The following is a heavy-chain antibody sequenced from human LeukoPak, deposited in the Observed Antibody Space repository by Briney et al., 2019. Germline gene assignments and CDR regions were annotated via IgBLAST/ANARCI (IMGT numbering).Heavy chain of an antibody. J-gene: IGHJ4*02. CDR1: GYTFTSYY. CDR2: INPSGGST. V-gene: IGHV1-46*01. CDR3: ARAWKTGGLDY. Sequence: ASVKVSCKASGYTFTSYYMHWVRQAPGQGLEWMGIINPSGGSTSYAQKFQGRVTMTRDMSTSTVYMELSSLRSEDTAVYYCARAWKTGGLDYWGQGTLVTVSS. D-gene: IGHD1-1*01.